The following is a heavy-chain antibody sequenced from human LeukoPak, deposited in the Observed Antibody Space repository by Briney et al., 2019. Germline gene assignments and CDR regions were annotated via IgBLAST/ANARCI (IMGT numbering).Heavy chain of an antibody. CDR3: AREGVRSSYYYYYYYMDV. J-gene: IGHJ6*03. CDR2: IYYSGST. V-gene: IGHV4-61*01. Sequence: PSETLSLTCTVSGGSISSSSYYWSWIRQPPGKGLEWIGYIYYSGSTNYNPSLKSRVTISVDTSKNQFSLKLRSVTAADTAVYYCAREGVRSSYYYYYYYMDVWGKGTTVTVSS. CDR1: GGSISSSSYY.